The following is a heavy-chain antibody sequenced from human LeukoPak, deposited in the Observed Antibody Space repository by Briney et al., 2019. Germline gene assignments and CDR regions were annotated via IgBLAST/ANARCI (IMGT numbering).Heavy chain of an antibody. J-gene: IGHJ4*02. V-gene: IGHV3-23*01. CDR3: AKSSYYDSSDS. CDR1: GFTFSTYA. D-gene: IGHD3-22*01. Sequence: GGSLRLSCAASGFTFSTYAVIGVRQAPRRGLEGVSGISAGGGGTNYADFVKGRFTISRDNYKNTLDLQMNTLRAEDTAVYYCAKSSYYDSSDSWGQGTLVTVSS. CDR2: ISAGGGGT.